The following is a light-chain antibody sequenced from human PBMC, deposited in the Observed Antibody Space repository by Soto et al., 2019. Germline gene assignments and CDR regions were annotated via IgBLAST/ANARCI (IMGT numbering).Light chain of an antibody. CDR3: QQYGSSPQIT. Sequence: DIQMTQSPSYLSAPVGDRVTITCRASQGISNYLACYQRKPGKVPDLLISSASTLQSGAPSRLSGSGSGTDFTLTISRLEPEDFAVYYCQQYGSSPQITFGQGTRLEIK. V-gene: IGKV1-27*01. J-gene: IGKJ5*01. CDR1: QGISNY. CDR2: SAS.